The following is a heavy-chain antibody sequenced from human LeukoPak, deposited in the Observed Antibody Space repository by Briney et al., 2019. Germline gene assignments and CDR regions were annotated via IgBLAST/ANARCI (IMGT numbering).Heavy chain of an antibody. J-gene: IGHJ4*02. CDR1: GFTFDDYA. Sequence: GGSLRLSCAASGFTFDDYAMHWVRQVPGKGLEWVSGISWNSGNIEYADSVKGRFTISRDNSKNTLYLQMNSLRAEDTAVYYCARRMVGATRAPFDYWGQGTLVTVSS. CDR2: ISWNSGNI. V-gene: IGHV3-9*01. CDR3: ARRMVGATRAPFDY. D-gene: IGHD1-26*01.